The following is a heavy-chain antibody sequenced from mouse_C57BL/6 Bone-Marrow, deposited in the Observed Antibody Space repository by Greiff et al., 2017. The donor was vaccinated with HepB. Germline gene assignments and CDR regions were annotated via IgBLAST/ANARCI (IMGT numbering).Heavy chain of an antibody. CDR3: ARIDYYSSWFAY. V-gene: IGHV1-53*01. CDR2: INPSNGGT. D-gene: IGHD2-12*01. J-gene: IGHJ3*01. Sequence: QVQLKQPGTELVKPGASVKLSCKASGYTFTSYWMHWVKQRPGQGLEWIGNINPSNGGTNYNEKFKSKATLTVDKSSSTAYMQLSSLTSEDSAVYYCARIDYYSSWFAYWGQGTLVTVSA. CDR1: GYTFTSYW.